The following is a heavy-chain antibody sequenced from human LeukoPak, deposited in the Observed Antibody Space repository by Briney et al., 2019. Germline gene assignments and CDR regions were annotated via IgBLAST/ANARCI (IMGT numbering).Heavy chain of an antibody. J-gene: IGHJ4*02. V-gene: IGHV3-23*01. CDR2: IGGTGINT. D-gene: IGHD2-2*01. Sequence: PGGSLRLSCAASGFAFSSYAMSWVRQAPGKGLEWVSAIGGTGINTYYADSVKGRFTVSRDNSRNTLCLEINSLRVEDTAVYYCVKGSRSARPYYFDYWGQGTLVTVSS. CDR1: GFAFSSYA. CDR3: VKGSRSARPYYFDY.